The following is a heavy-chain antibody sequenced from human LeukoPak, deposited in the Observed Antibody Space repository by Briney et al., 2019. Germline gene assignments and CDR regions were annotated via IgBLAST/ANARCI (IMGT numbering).Heavy chain of an antibody. D-gene: IGHD1-26*01. J-gene: IGHJ4*02. CDR1: GFSLSTPGMC. Sequence: SGPTLVKPTQTLTLTCSFSGFSLSTPGMCVSWIRQPPGKALEWLARIGWDDDKFYRTSLRTRLTISKDTSKDQVVLTMTHMDPEDTGTYYCARMAYSGSYWTSFDYWGKGTLVIVSS. V-gene: IGHV2-70*17. CDR3: ARMAYSGSYWTSFDY. CDR2: IGWDDDK.